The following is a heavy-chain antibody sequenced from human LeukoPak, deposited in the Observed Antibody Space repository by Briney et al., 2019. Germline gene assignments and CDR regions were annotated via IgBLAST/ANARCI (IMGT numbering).Heavy chain of an antibody. D-gene: IGHD1-26*01. Sequence: SETLSLTCTVSGASISSGGYYWSWIRQHPGKGLEWIGYIYYSGSTYYNPSLKSRVTISVDTSKNQFSLKLSSVTAADTAVYYCARGGGSYYSIDYWGQGTLVTVSS. CDR2: IYYSGST. V-gene: IGHV4-31*03. J-gene: IGHJ4*02. CDR3: ARGGGSYYSIDY. CDR1: GASISSGGYY.